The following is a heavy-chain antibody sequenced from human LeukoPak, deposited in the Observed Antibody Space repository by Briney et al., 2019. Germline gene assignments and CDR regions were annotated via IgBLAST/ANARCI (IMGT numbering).Heavy chain of an antibody. CDR3: ARGGLFKYFFDY. V-gene: IGHV3-30-3*01. J-gene: IGHJ4*02. Sequence: GGSLRLSCAASGFTFSSYAMHWIRQAPGKGLEWVAVISYDGSNKYYADSVKGRFTISRDNAKNMLYLQMNSLRAEDTAVYYCARGGLFKYFFDYWGQGTPVTVSS. CDR2: ISYDGSNK. CDR1: GFTFSSYA. D-gene: IGHD2-15*01.